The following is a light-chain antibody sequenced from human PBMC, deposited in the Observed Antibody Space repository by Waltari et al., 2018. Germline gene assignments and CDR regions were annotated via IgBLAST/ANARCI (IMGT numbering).Light chain of an antibody. V-gene: IGKV3-11*01. CDR2: DAS. J-gene: IGKJ5*01. CDR1: QSVSSY. CDR3: QQRSNWPIT. Sequence: EIVLTQSPATLSLSPGERATLSGRASQSVSSYLAWYQQKPGQAPRLLIYDASNRATGIPARFSGSVSGTDFTLTISSLEPEDFAVYYCQQRSNWPITFGQGTRLEIK.